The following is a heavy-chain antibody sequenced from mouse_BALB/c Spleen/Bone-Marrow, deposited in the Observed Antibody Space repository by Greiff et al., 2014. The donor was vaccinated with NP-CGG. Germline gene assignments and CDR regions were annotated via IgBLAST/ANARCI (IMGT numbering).Heavy chain of an antibody. CDR2: ISSGGSYT. CDR3: AREGLRRRAAMDY. Sequence: EVHLVESGGGLVKPGGSLKLSCAASGFTFSSYAMSWVRQSPEKRLEWVAEISSGGSYTYYPDTVTGRFTISRGNAKNTLYLEMSSLRSEDTAMYYCAREGLRRRAAMDYWGQGTSVTVSS. CDR1: GFTFSSYA. D-gene: IGHD2-4*01. V-gene: IGHV5-9-4*01. J-gene: IGHJ4*01.